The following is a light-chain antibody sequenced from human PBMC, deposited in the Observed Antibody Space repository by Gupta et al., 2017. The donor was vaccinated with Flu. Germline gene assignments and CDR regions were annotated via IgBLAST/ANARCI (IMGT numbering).Light chain of an antibody. Sequence: QSALTQPASVSGSPGQSITISCTGTSSDVGGYNYVSWYQQPPGKAPKLMIYEVSNRPSGVANLFSGSKSGNTASLTISGLQAEDEADYYCSSYTSISTVVFGGGTKLTVL. CDR3: SSYTSISTVV. V-gene: IGLV2-14*01. CDR1: SSDVGGYNY. CDR2: EVS. J-gene: IGLJ2*01.